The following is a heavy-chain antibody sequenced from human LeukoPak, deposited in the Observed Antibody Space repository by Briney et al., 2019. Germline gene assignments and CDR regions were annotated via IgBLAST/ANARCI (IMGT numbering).Heavy chain of an antibody. Sequence: GGSLRLSCAGSGFTFSSYCMNWVRQAPGKGLEWVANIKQDGSEKSYVDSVKGRFTISRDNAKNSLYLQMNSLRVEDTAVYYCAKDLPGAMAPGVIGHWGQGTLVTVSS. V-gene: IGHV3-7*05. J-gene: IGHJ4*02. D-gene: IGHD3-10*01. CDR1: GFTFSSYC. CDR2: IKQDGSEK. CDR3: AKDLPGAMAPGVIGH.